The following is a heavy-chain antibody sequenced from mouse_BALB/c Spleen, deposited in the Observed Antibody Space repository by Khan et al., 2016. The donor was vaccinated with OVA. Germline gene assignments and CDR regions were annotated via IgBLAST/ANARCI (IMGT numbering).Heavy chain of an antibody. Sequence: QVQLKEFGAELVRPGASGKLSCKTSGYIFPSYWIHWVKQRSGQGLEWIARIYPGTGSIFFNEKFKGKATLTAAKSSSTAYMQLSSLKSDDSAVYFCAICYDYETSYFDVWGTGTTVTVSS. CDR1: GYIFPSYW. V-gene: IGHV1-76*01. J-gene: IGHJ1*03. CDR2: IYPGTGSI. CDR3: AICYDYETSYFDV. D-gene: IGHD2-4*01.